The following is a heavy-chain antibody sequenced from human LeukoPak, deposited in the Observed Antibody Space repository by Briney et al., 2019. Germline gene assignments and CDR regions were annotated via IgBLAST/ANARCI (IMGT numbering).Heavy chain of an antibody. Sequence: AASVKVSCKASGGTFSSYAISWVRQAPGQGLEWMGGIIPIFGTANYAQKFQGRVTITADESTSTAYMELSSLRSEDTAVYYCARGVGYCSSTSCYTYWGQGTLVTVSS. CDR3: ARGVGYCSSTSCYTY. V-gene: IGHV1-69*01. CDR1: GGTFSSYA. CDR2: IIPIFGTA. J-gene: IGHJ4*02. D-gene: IGHD2-2*02.